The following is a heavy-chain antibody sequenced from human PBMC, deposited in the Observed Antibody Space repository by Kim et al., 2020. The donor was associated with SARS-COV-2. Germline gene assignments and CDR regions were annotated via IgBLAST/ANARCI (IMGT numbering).Heavy chain of an antibody. CDR3: ARDVRRGSSALDY. Sequence: GGSLRLSCAASGFTFSSYGMHWVRQAPGKGLEWVAVIWYDGSNKYYADSVKGRFTISRDNSKNTLYLQMNSLRAEDTAVYYCARDVRRGSSALDYWGQGTLVTVSS. J-gene: IGHJ4*02. V-gene: IGHV3-33*01. D-gene: IGHD3-22*01. CDR2: IWYDGSNK. CDR1: GFTFSSYG.